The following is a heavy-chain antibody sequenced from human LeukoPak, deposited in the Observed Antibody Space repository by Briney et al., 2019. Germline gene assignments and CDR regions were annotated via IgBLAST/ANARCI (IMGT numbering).Heavy chain of an antibody. V-gene: IGHV3-30-3*01. CDR2: ISYDGSNK. Sequence: GGSLRLSCAASGFTFSSYAMHWVRQAPGKGLEWVAVISYDGSNKYYADSVKGRFTISRDNSKNTLYLQMNSLRAEDTAVYYCARAGIQPPYYYYGMDVWGQGTTVTVSS. J-gene: IGHJ6*02. CDR3: ARAGIQPPYYYYGMDV. D-gene: IGHD5-18*01. CDR1: GFTFSSYA.